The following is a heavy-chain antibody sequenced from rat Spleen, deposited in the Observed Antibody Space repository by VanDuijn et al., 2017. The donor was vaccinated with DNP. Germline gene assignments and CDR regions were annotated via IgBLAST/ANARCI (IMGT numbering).Heavy chain of an antibody. Sequence: QVQLKESGPGLVQPSQTLSLTCTVSGFSLTSYGVSWVRQPPGKGLEWIAAISSGGSTYYNSALKPRLSISRDTSKSQVFLKMTSLQTEDTAIYFCTRDRTTVALDYWGQGVMVTVSS. V-gene: IGHV2S12*01. CDR3: TRDRTTVALDY. J-gene: IGHJ2*01. CDR2: ISSGGST. CDR1: GFSLTSYG. D-gene: IGHD1-3*01.